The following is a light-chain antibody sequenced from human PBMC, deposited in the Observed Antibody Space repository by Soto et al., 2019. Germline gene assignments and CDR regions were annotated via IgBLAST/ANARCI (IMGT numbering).Light chain of an antibody. CDR2: GAS. V-gene: IGKV1-17*01. CDR1: QGIRID. J-gene: IGKJ1*01. Sequence: DIQITQSPSSLSASVGDRVTITCRASQGIRIDLGWFQQRPGKAPKRLIYGASTRAPGIPDRFNGSGSGTDFTLTISRLEADDVAVYHCHQYGSSVRAFGQGTKVDIK. CDR3: HQYGSSVRA.